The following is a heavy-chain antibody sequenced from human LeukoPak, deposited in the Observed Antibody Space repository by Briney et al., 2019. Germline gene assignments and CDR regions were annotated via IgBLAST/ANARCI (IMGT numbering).Heavy chain of an antibody. Sequence: ASVKVSCTASGGTFSSYAISWVRQAPGQGLEWMGGIIPIFGTANYAQKFQGRVTITTDESTSTAYMELSSLRSEGTAVYYCATIAARLEPPDYWGQGTLVTVSS. J-gene: IGHJ4*02. CDR2: IIPIFGTA. D-gene: IGHD6-6*01. V-gene: IGHV1-69*05. CDR3: ATIAARLEPPDY. CDR1: GGTFSSYA.